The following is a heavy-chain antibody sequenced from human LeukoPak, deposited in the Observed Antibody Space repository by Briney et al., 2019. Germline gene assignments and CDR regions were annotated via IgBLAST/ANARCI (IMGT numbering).Heavy chain of an antibody. CDR2: IYYSGST. J-gene: IGHJ6*02. D-gene: IGHD2-15*01. Sequence: PSETLSLACTVSGGSISSYYWSWIRQPPGKGLEWIGYIYYSGSTNYNPSLKSRVTISVDTSKNQFSLKLSSVTAADTAVYYCARDAPSYCSGGSCLREYLYYGMDVWGQGTTVTVSS. V-gene: IGHV4-59*01. CDR1: GGSISSYY. CDR3: ARDAPSYCSGGSCLREYLYYGMDV.